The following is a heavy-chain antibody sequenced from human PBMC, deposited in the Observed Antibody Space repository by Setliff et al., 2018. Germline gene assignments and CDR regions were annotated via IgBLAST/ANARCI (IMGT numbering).Heavy chain of an antibody. CDR2: IYTSGST. J-gene: IGHJ4*02. Sequence: SETLSLTCTVSGGSISSYYWSWIRQPAGKGLEWIGHIYTSGSTNYNPSLKSRVTISVDTCKNQFSLKLSSVTSADAAAYYCARGVAASGRFDYWGQGTRVTVSS. CDR1: GGSISSYY. CDR3: ARGVAASGRFDY. V-gene: IGHV4-4*07. D-gene: IGHD6-13*01.